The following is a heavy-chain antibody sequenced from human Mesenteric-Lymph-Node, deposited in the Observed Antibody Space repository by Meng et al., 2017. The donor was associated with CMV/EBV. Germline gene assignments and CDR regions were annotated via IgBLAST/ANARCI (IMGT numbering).Heavy chain of an antibody. J-gene: IGHJ4*02. V-gene: IGHV3-21*01. CDR3: ARDTIASALDY. Sequence: GESLKISCAASGFTFSSYSMNWVRQAPGKGLEWVSSISSSSSYIYYADSVKGRFTISRDNAKNSLYLQMNSLSAEDTAVYYCARDTIASALDYWGQGVLVTVSS. D-gene: IGHD5/OR15-5a*01. CDR1: GFTFSSYS. CDR2: ISSSSSYI.